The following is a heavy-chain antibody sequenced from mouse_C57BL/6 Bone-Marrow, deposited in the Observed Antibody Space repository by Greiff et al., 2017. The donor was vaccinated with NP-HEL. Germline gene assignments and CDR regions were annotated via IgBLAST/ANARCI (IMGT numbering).Heavy chain of an antibody. V-gene: IGHV2-2*01. Sequence: VKLVESGPGLVQPSQSLSITCTVSGFSLTSYGVHWVRQSPGKGLEWLGVIWSGGSTDYNADFISRLSISKDNSKCQVFFKMNSLQADDTAIYYCARKALYYGSSYGYFDYWGQGTTLTVSS. CDR2: IWSGGST. J-gene: IGHJ2*01. CDR1: GFSLTSYG. CDR3: ARKALYYGSSYGYFDY. D-gene: IGHD1-1*01.